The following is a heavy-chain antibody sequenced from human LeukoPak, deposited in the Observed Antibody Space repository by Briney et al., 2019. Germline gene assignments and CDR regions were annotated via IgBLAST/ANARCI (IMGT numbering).Heavy chain of an antibody. D-gene: IGHD3-3*01. J-gene: IGHJ4*02. CDR2: INWNGDII. CDR1: GFIFDNYA. V-gene: IGHV3-9*01. Sequence: GRSLRLSCAVSGFIFDNYAMHWVRHAPGKGLEWVSGINWNGDIIGYADSVKGRFTISRDNAKNSLYLQMSSLRAEDTAFYYCAKDGVSVFGVIISFDFWGQGTLVTVSS. CDR3: AKDGVSVFGVIISFDF.